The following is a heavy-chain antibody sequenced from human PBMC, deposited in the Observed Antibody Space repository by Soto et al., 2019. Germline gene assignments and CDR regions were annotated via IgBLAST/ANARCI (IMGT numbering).Heavy chain of an antibody. CDR1: GFTFSSYA. CDR2: ISDAAGSA. D-gene: IGHD4-17*01. J-gene: IGHJ3*01. CDR3: ARPYGGKIGDAPDL. V-gene: IGHV3-23*01. Sequence: AGSLRLSCVASGFTFSSYAMSWVRQVPGKGLEWVSTISDAAGSAYYVDSVKGRFTISRDNSKKTLYLQMNSLRAEDSAVYYCARPYGGKIGDAPDLWGPGTMVTVSS.